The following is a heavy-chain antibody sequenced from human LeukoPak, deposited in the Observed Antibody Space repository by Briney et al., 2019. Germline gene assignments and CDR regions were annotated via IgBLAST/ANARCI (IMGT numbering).Heavy chain of an antibody. D-gene: IGHD5-18*01. Sequence: PGRSLRLSCTASGFTFGDYAMSWVRQAPGKGLEWVSAISDSGGGTFYADSVKGRFTISRDNSKNTLYLQMNSLRVEDTAIYYCAKDSNTAIPHFHYWGQGTLVTVSS. CDR2: ISDSGGGT. CDR3: AKDSNTAIPHFHY. J-gene: IGHJ4*02. CDR1: GFTFGDYA. V-gene: IGHV3-23*01.